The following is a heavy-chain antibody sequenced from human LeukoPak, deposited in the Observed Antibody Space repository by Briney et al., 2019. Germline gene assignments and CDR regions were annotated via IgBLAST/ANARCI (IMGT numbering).Heavy chain of an antibody. CDR1: GYTLTELS. CDR3: ARGVGTAAAFDY. D-gene: IGHD2-2*01. V-gene: IGHV1-24*01. CDR2: FDPEDGET. J-gene: IGHJ4*02. Sequence: ASVKVSCKVSGYTLTELSMHWVRQAPGKGLEWMGGFDPEDGETIYAQKFQGRVTMTEDTSTDTAYMELSSLRSEDTAVYYCARGVGTAAAFDYWGQATLVTVSS.